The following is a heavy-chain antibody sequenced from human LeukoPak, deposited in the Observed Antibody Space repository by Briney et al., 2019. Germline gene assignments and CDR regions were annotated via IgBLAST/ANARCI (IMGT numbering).Heavy chain of an antibody. CDR2: IHYSGST. CDR1: GGSISRYY. CDR3: ARARGRGYYFDY. J-gene: IGHJ4*02. D-gene: IGHD2-15*01. Sequence: SETLSLTCTVSGGSISRYYWSWIRQPPGKGLEWIGYIHYSGSTNYNPSLKSRVTISVDTSKNQFSLRLSSVTAADTAVYYCARARGRGYYFDYWGQGTLVTVSS. V-gene: IGHV4-59*01.